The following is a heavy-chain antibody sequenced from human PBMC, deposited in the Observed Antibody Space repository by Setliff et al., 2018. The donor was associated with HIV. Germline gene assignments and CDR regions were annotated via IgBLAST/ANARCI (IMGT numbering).Heavy chain of an antibody. D-gene: IGHD3-3*01. J-gene: IGHJ3*01. Sequence: GESLKISCAASGFTFSSYSMNWVRQAPGKGLEWVSSISSSSSYIYYADSVKGRFTISRDNAKNSLYLQMNSLRAEDTAVYYCARGNFGAAIRLQAFDLWGRGTKVTVSS. CDR2: ISSSSSYI. CDR1: GFTFSSYS. CDR3: ARGNFGAAIRLQAFDL. V-gene: IGHV3-21*01.